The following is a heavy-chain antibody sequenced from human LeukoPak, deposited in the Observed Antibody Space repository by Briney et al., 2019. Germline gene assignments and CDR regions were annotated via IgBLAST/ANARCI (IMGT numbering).Heavy chain of an antibody. V-gene: IGHV3-21*01. J-gene: IGHJ3*02. Sequence: GGSLRLSCAASGFTFSSYSMNWVRQAPGKGLEWVSSISSSSSYIYYADSVKGRFTISRDNATNSLYLQMNSLRAEDTAVYYCARSEGPYDILTGYYGGGAFDIWGQGTMVTVSS. CDR3: ARSEGPYDILTGYYGGGAFDI. CDR2: ISSSSSYI. D-gene: IGHD3-9*01. CDR1: GFTFSSYS.